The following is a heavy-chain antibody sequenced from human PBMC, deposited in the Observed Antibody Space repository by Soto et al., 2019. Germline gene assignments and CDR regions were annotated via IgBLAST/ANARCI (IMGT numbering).Heavy chain of an antibody. CDR3: AKDQSVLLWFGESYNWFDP. J-gene: IGHJ5*02. D-gene: IGHD3-10*01. CDR1: VFTFVSYA. Sequence: PGWSLRLSCASSVFTFVSYAMSWVRQAPGKGLEWVSAISGSGGSTYYADSVKGRFTISRDNSKNTLYLQMNSLRAEDTAVYYCAKDQSVLLWFGESYNWFDPWGQGTLVTVSS. CDR2: ISGSGGST. V-gene: IGHV3-23*01.